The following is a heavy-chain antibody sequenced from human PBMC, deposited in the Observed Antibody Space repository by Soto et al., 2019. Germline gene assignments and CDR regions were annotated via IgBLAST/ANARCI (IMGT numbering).Heavy chain of an antibody. V-gene: IGHV4-30-4*01. CDR1: GGSVSGADYY. CDR2: IYYSGST. J-gene: IGHJ5*02. CDR3: ARNTVVVVAAPDFDWFDP. Sequence: PSATLSLTCTVSGGSVSGADYYWSWIRHPPGKSLEWIGYIYYSGSTYYNPSLRSRVTISVDTSKNQFSLNLNSVTAADTAVYYCARNTVVVVAAPDFDWFDPWGQGTLVTVSS. D-gene: IGHD2-15*01.